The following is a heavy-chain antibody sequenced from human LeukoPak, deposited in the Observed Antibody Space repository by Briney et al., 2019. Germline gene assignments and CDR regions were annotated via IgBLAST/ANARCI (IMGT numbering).Heavy chain of an antibody. Sequence: RRASVKVSCKASGYTLTDYYLHWVRQAPGQGLKWMGWINPNSGATHYAQSFQARVTMTRDTSIASSYMELTGLESDDTAVYYCARGRRILGGPENAGDFFDFWGQGSLVTVSS. CDR3: ARGRRILGGPENAGDFFDF. V-gene: IGHV1-2*02. CDR2: INPNSGAT. J-gene: IGHJ4*01. CDR1: GYTLTDYY. D-gene: IGHD3-16*01.